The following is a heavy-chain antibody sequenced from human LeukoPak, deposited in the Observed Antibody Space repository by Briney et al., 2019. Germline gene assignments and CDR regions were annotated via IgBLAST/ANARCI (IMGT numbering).Heavy chain of an antibody. CDR1: GFTFSSYG. V-gene: IGHV3-30*18. CDR3: AKPVGYCSGGSRYYYYGMDV. J-gene: IGHJ6*04. CDR2: ISYDGSNK. Sequence: GGSLRLSCAASGFTFSSYGMHWVRQAPGKGPEWVAVISYDGSNKYYADSVKGRFTISRDNSKNTLYLQMNSLRAEDTAVYYCAKPVGYCSGGSRYYYYGMDVWGKGTTVTVSS. D-gene: IGHD2-15*01.